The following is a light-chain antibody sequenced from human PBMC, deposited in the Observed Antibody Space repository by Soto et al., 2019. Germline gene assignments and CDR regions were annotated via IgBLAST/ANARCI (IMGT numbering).Light chain of an antibody. J-gene: IGKJ1*01. Sequence: DVQLQQSRSSLSGGLGYLVTITCRASQAIRNDLVWFQQKPGKAPILLIYAASTLQSGVPPRFSGSGSGTDFTLTISGLQSEDFATYCCQQYNSYSAEFGQGTKVDIK. CDR3: QQYNSYSAE. CDR1: QAIRND. V-gene: IGKV1-16*01. CDR2: AAS.